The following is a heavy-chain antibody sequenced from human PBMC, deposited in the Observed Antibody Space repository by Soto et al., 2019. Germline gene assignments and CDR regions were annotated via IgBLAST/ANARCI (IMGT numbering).Heavy chain of an antibody. CDR2: INSDGSTT. J-gene: IGHJ4*02. Sequence: EVQLVESGGGLIQPGGSLRLSCAASGFTFTSYWMHWVRQVPGKGLVWVSRINSDGSTTSYSDSVEGRFTISRDNAKNTLYLQINSPRAEDTAVYYCARVRIGAYHFDCWGQGALVTVAS. CDR3: ARVRIGAYHFDC. V-gene: IGHV3-74*01. D-gene: IGHD3-16*01. CDR1: GFTFTSYW.